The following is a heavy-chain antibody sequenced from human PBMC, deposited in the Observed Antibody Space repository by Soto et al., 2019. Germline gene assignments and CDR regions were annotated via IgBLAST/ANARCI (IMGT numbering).Heavy chain of an antibody. J-gene: IGHJ5*02. V-gene: IGHV4-31*03. CDR1: GGSISSGGYY. Sequence: QVQLQESGPGLVKPSQTLSLTCTVSGGSISSGGYYWSWIRQHPGKGLEWIGYTYYSGSTYYNPSLTSRVTISVDTSKPQFSLKLSSVTAADTAVYYCARVGGINWFDPWGQGTLVTVSS. CDR3: ARVGGINWFDP. CDR2: TYYSGST. D-gene: IGHD1-20*01.